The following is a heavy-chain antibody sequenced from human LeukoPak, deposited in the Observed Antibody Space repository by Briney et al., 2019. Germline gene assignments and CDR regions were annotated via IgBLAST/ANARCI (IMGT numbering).Heavy chain of an antibody. Sequence: GGPLRLSCAASGFTFDDYAMHWVRQAPGKGLEWVSLISGDGGSTYYADSVKGRFTISRDNSKNSLYLQMNSLRTEDTALYYCAKDGPYYDYVWGSYRSPDAFDIWGQGTMVTVSS. V-gene: IGHV3-43*02. CDR3: AKDGPYYDYVWGSYRSPDAFDI. D-gene: IGHD3-16*02. CDR1: GFTFDDYA. J-gene: IGHJ3*02. CDR2: ISGDGGST.